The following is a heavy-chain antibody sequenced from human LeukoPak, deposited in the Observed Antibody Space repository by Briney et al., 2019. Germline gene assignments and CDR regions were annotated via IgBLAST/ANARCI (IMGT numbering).Heavy chain of an antibody. CDR2: ISYDGSNK. Sequence: GRSLRLSCAASGFTFSSHGMHWVRQAPGKGLEWVAVISYDGSNKYYADSVKGRFTISRDNSKNTLYLQMNSLRAEDTAVYYCAKENVLLWFGESRGFDYWGQGTLVTVSS. V-gene: IGHV3-30*18. J-gene: IGHJ4*02. CDR1: GFTFSSHG. CDR3: AKENVLLWFGESRGFDY. D-gene: IGHD3-10*01.